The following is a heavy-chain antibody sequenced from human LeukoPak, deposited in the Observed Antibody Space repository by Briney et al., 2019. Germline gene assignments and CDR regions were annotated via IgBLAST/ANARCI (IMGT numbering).Heavy chain of an antibody. D-gene: IGHD3-10*01. Sequence: ASVKVSCKASGYTFTSYYMHWVRQAPGQGLEWMGIINPSGGSTSYAQKFQGRVTMTRDMSTSTAYMELSSLRSEDTAVYYCARGSITMVRGKVGLDPWGQGTLVTVSS. CDR2: INPSGGST. CDR1: GYTFTSYY. J-gene: IGHJ5*02. CDR3: ARGSITMVRGKVGLDP. V-gene: IGHV1-46*01.